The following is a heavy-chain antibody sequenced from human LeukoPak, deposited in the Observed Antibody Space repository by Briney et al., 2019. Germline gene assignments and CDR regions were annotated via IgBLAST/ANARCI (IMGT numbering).Heavy chain of an antibody. CDR3: TKSPGVSVAASDTGMFDS. V-gene: IGHV3-30*01. D-gene: IGHD6-13*01. CDR2: ISYDGSNK. J-gene: IGHJ5*01. CDR1: GFTFSSYA. Sequence: GGSLRLSCAASGFTFSSYAMHWVRQAPGKGLEWVAVISYDGSNKYYADSVKGRFTISRDNSKNTLYLQMNSLRAEDTAVYYCTKSPGVSVAASDTGMFDSWGQGTLVTVSS.